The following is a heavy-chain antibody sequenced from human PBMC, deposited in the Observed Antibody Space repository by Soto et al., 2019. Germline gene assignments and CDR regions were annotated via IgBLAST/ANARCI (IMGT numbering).Heavy chain of an antibody. CDR1: GFTFSDSV. D-gene: IGHD6-13*01. CDR3: VLDGLLGIVAAGTHWFDP. V-gene: IGHV3-48*01. Sequence: GGSLRLSCADSGFTFSDSVMNWVRQAPGKGLKWISYISSGSDTIYYADTVKGRFTISRDNAKNSLYLQMNSLRAEDTAVYFCVLDGLLGIVAAGTHWFDPWGKGTLVTVSS. J-gene: IGHJ5*02. CDR2: ISSGSDTI.